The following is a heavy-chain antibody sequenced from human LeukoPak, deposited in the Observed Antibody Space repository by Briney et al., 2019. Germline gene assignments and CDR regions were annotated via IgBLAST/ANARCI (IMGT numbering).Heavy chain of an antibody. CDR2: IKQDGSEK. V-gene: IGHV3-7*01. D-gene: IGHD6-6*01. J-gene: IGHJ4*02. Sequence: GGSLRLSCAASGFTFSSYWMSWVRQAPGKGLEWVANIKQDGSEKYYVDSVKGRFTISRDNAKNSLYLQMNSLRAEDTAVYYCARDGEYSSSFGDYWGQGTLVTVSS. CDR3: ARDGEYSSSFGDY. CDR1: GFTFSSYW.